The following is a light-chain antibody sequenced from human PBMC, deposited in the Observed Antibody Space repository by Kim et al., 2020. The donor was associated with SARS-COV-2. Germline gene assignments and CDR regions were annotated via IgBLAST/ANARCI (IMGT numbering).Light chain of an antibody. CDR3: SSYTSSWV. CDR2: DVS. CDR1: SSDVGGYNY. V-gene: IGLV2-14*03. J-gene: IGLJ3*02. Sequence: QSALTQPASVSGSPGQSITISCTGTSSDVGGYNYVPWYQQHPGKAPKLMIYDVSNRPSGVSNRFSGSKSGNTASLTISGLQAEDEADYYCSSYTSSWVFGGGTQLTVL.